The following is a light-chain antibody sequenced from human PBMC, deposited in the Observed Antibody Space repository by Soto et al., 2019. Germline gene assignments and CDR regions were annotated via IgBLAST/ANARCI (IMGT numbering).Light chain of an antibody. CDR3: CSYTGSTTLEV. CDR1: SSDVGGYNF. J-gene: IGLJ1*01. CDR2: DVS. V-gene: IGLV2-14*03. Sequence: QSALTQPASVSGSPGQSITISCTGTSSDVGGYNFVSWYQQHPGKAPKLMIYDVSNRPSGVSNRFSGSKSGNTASLTISGLQAEDEADYYCCSYTGSTTLEVFGTGTKLTVL.